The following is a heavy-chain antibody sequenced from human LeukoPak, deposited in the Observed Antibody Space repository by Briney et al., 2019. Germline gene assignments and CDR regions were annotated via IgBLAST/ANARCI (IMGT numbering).Heavy chain of an antibody. CDR2: IWYDGSNK. J-gene: IGHJ4*02. CDR3: ARTVDTAMAVTFDY. D-gene: IGHD5-18*01. CDR1: GFTFSNYG. V-gene: IGHV3-33*01. Sequence: GGSLRLSCAASGFTFSNYGMHWVRQAPGKGLEWVALIWYDGSNKYYADSVKGRFTISSDNSKNTLYLQMNSLRAEDTAVYHCARTVDTAMAVTFDYWGQGSLVTVSS.